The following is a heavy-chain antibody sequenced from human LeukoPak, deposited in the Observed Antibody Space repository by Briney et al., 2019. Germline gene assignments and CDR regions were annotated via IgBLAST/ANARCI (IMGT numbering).Heavy chain of an antibody. CDR1: GFTFSSYW. V-gene: IGHV3-7*01. CDR2: IKQDGSEK. D-gene: IGHD6-13*01. Sequence: GGSLRLSCAASGFTFSSYWMSWVRQAPGKGLEWAANIKQDGSEKYYVDSVKGRFTISRDNAKNSLYLQMNSLRAEDTAVYYCARGHSSSWYSRFDPWGQGTLVTVSS. CDR3: ARGHSSSWYSRFDP. J-gene: IGHJ5*02.